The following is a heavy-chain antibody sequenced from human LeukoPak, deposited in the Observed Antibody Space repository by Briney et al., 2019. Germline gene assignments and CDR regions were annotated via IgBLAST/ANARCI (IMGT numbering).Heavy chain of an antibody. CDR3: ARDSYGLDV. V-gene: IGHV3-30-3*01. CDR1: GFTFSSYA. CDR2: ISYDGSNK. J-gene: IGHJ6*02. Sequence: GGSLRLSCAASGFTFSSYAMHWVRQAPGKGLEWLAVISYDGSNKYYADSVKGRITISRDNSQNTLYLQVNSLRAEDTAVYYCARDSYGLDVWGQGTTVTVSS.